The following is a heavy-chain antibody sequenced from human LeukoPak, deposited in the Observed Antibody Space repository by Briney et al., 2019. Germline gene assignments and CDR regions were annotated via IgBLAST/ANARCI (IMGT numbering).Heavy chain of an antibody. D-gene: IGHD5-24*01. V-gene: IGHV4-59*01. J-gene: IGHJ4*02. CDR3: ASRDGYNSFDY. CDR2: IYYSGST. Sequence: SETLSLTCTDSGGSISSYYWSWIRQPPGKGLEWIGYIYYSGSTNYNPSLKSRVTISVDTSKNQFSLKLSSVTAADTAVYYCASRDGYNSFDYWGQGTLVTVSS. CDR1: GGSISSYY.